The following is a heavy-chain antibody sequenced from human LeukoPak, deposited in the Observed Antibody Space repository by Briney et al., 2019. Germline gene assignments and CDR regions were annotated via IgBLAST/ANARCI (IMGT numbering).Heavy chain of an antibody. V-gene: IGHV1-18*01. Sequence: ASVKVSCKASGYTFRNYGITWVRQAPGQGLEWMGWISAYNGVTHYAQNLQGRVTMTTDTSTRTPYMELRSPRDDDTAAYYRASDPTNTSGYYAYFDYWGQGTLVTVSS. CDR1: GYTFRNYG. CDR2: ISAYNGVT. D-gene: IGHD5-12*01. J-gene: IGHJ4*02. CDR3: ASDPTNTSGYYAYFDY.